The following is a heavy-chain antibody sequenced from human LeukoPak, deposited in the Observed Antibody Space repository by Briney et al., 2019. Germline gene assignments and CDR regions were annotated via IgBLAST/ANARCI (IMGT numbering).Heavy chain of an antibody. Sequence: GSLRLSCAASGFNFRNSWMTWVRQAPGKGLEWVAIINPVGSETSHVDSVKGRFTISRDNAKNSLYLQMNSLRPEDTAVYYCARDSSDSFDFWGQGTLVTVSS. CDR2: INPVGSET. CDR3: ARDSSDSFDF. V-gene: IGHV3-7*04. CDR1: GFNFRNSW. D-gene: IGHD6-19*01. J-gene: IGHJ4*02.